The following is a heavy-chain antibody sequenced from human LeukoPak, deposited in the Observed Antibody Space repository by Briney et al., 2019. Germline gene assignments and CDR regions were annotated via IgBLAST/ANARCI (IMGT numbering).Heavy chain of an antibody. CDR1: GGTFSSYA. CDR2: INPIIGTA. V-gene: IGHV1-69*13. CDR3: ARSEDYGSGSYYNWFDP. D-gene: IGHD3-10*01. J-gene: IGHJ5*02. Sequence: SVKVSCKASGGTFSSYAISWVRQATGQGLEWMGGINPIIGTADYAQKFQGRVTITADESTSTAYMELSSLRSEDTAVYYCARSEDYGSGSYYNWFDPWGQGTLVTVSS.